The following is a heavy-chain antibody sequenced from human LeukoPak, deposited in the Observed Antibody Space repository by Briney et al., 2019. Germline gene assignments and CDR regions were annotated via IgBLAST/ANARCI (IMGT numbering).Heavy chain of an antibody. D-gene: IGHD3-3*01. Sequence: SETLSLTCAVSGGSISSSNWWSWVRQPPGKGLEWIGEIYHSGSTNYNPSLKSRVTISVDTSKNQFSLKLSSVTAADTAVYYCARLRYDFWSGYYLDYWGQGTLVTVSS. CDR2: IYHSGST. J-gene: IGHJ4*02. CDR1: GGSISSSNW. CDR3: ARLRYDFWSGYYLDY. V-gene: IGHV4-4*02.